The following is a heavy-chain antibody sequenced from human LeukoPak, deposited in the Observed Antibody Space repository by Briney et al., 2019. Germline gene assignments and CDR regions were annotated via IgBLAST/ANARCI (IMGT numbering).Heavy chain of an antibody. CDR2: IYYSGST. J-gene: IGHJ5*02. D-gene: IGHD3-10*01. CDR3: ARHAATMIRGVIISNNWFDP. CDR1: GGSISSSNYY. V-gene: IGHV4-39*01. Sequence: SETLSLTCNVSGGSISSSNYYWGWIRQPPGKGLDWIASIYYSGSTYYNPSLKSRVTISVDTSKDQFSLKLSSVTAADTAVYYCARHAATMIRGVIISNNWFDPWGQGTLVTVSS.